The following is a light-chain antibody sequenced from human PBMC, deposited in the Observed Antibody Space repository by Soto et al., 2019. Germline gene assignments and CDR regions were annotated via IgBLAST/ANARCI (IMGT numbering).Light chain of an antibody. Sequence: QSVLTQPASVSGSPGQSITIPCTGTSSDVGTYGYVSWYQHHPGKAPQLMIYYVSNRPSGVSDRFSGSKSGNTASLTISGLQAEDEADYYCSSFSGSTSWVFGGWTKVTVL. CDR2: YVS. CDR1: SSDVGTYGY. V-gene: IGLV2-14*03. J-gene: IGLJ3*02. CDR3: SSFSGSTSWV.